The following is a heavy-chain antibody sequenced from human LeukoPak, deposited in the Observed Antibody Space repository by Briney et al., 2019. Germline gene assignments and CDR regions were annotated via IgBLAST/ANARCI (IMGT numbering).Heavy chain of an antibody. CDR1: GFTFSSYS. D-gene: IGHD3-10*01. CDR3: EVGAGSGSFDY. J-gene: IGHJ4*02. Sequence: GGSLRLSCAASGFTFSSYSMNWVRQAPGKGLEWVSSISSSSSYIYYADSVKGRFTISRDNSKNTLYLQMNSLRAEDTAVYYCEVGAGSGSFDYWGQGTLVTVSS. CDR2: ISSSSSYI. V-gene: IGHV3-21*01.